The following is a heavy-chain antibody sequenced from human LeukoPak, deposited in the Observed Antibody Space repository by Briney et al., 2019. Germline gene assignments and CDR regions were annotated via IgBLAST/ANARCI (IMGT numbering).Heavy chain of an antibody. CDR2: ISGSGGST. CDR1: GFTFSNYA. V-gene: IGHV3-23*01. D-gene: IGHD3-9*01. J-gene: IGHJ6*03. Sequence: GGSLRLSCAASGFTFSNYAMSWVRQAPGKGLEWVSAISGSGGSTYYADSVKGRFTISRDNSKNTLYLQMNSLRAEDTAVYYCAKGSRTTYYDILTGHPLDRVTRNYYYMDVWGKGTTVTVSS. CDR3: AKGSRTTYYDILTGHPLDRVTRNYYYMDV.